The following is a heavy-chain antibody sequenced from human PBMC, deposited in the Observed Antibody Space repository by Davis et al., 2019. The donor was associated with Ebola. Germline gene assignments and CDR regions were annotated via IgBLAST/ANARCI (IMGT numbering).Heavy chain of an antibody. Sequence: GESLKISCAVSGFTFSSYGMHWVRQTPGKGLEWVAFIRYAGLYTDYGDSVKGRFTISRDNSKNTMYLQMTSLRLEDTAIYYCAKTVVGGYTDCFDYWGQGTLVTVSS. V-gene: IGHV3-30*02. D-gene: IGHD1-26*01. J-gene: IGHJ4*02. CDR1: GFTFSSYG. CDR2: IRYAGLYT. CDR3: AKTVVGGYTDCFDY.